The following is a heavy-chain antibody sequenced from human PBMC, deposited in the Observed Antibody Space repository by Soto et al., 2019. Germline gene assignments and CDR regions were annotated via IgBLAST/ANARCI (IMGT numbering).Heavy chain of an antibody. J-gene: IGHJ6*03. Sequence: GGSLRLSCAASGFTFSSYSMNWVRQAPGKGLEWVSYISSSSSTIYYADSVKGRFTISRDSAKNSLYLQMNSLRAEDTAVYYCARETTPTYYYFYMDVWGKGTAVTVSS. CDR3: ARETTPTYYYFYMDV. D-gene: IGHD4-17*01. CDR1: GFTFSSYS. CDR2: ISSSSSTI. V-gene: IGHV3-48*01.